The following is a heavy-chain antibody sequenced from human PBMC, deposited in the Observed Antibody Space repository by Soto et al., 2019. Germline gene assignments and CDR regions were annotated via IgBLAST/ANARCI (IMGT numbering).Heavy chain of an antibody. D-gene: IGHD6-13*01. CDR3: AKDQYVAAAGPIDY. V-gene: IGHV3-30*18. CDR1: VFTFSSYG. CDR2: ISYDGSNK. Sequence: LRLSCSASVFTFSSYGMHWFRQAPGKGLEWVAVISYDGSNKYYADSVKGRFTISRDNSKNTLHLQMNSLRAEDTAVYYCAKDQYVAAAGPIDYWGQGTLVTVSS. J-gene: IGHJ4*02.